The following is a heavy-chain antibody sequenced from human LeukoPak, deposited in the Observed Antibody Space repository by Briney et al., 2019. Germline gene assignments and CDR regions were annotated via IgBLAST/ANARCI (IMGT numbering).Heavy chain of an antibody. J-gene: IGHJ4*02. Sequence: GGSLRPSCAASGFIFSSYAMHWVRQAPGKGLEWVAVISYDGSNKYYADSVKGRFTISRDNSKNTLYLQMNSLRAEDTAVYYCARDYGGPPIVGDSYYFDYWGQGTLVTVSS. CDR2: ISYDGSNK. V-gene: IGHV3-30-3*01. CDR3: ARDYGGPPIVGDSYYFDY. D-gene: IGHD1-26*01. CDR1: GFIFSSYA.